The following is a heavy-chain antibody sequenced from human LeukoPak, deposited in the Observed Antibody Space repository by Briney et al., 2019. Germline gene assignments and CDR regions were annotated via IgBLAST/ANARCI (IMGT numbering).Heavy chain of an antibody. CDR3: ASHSGNYAIDY. Sequence: ASVKVSCKASGYTFTKYLMNWARQAPGQGLEWMGWINTNTGNPTYAQGFTGRFVFSLDTSVSTAYLQISSLKAEDTAVYYCASHSGNYAIDYWGQGTLVTVSS. CDR2: INTNTGNP. J-gene: IGHJ4*02. V-gene: IGHV7-4-1*02. D-gene: IGHD1-26*01. CDR1: GYTFTKYL.